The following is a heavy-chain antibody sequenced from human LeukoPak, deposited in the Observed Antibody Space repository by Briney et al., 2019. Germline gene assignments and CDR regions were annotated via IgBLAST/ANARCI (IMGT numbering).Heavy chain of an antibody. V-gene: IGHV3-48*04. D-gene: IGHD3-10*02. Sequence: GGSLRLSCAASGFTFSSYWMSWVRQAPGKGLEWVSYISSSGSTIYYADSVKGRFTISRDTGKNSMFLLMNRMTAEDRVVYYCAELGITMIGGVWGKGATVTISS. CDR1: GFTFSSYW. CDR3: AELGITMIGGV. CDR2: ISSSGSTI. J-gene: IGHJ6*04.